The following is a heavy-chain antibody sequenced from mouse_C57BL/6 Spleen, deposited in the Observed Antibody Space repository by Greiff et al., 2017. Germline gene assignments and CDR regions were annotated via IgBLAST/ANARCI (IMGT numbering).Heavy chain of an antibody. J-gene: IGHJ4*01. Sequence: QVQLKESGPELVKPGASVKISCTASGYAFSSSWMNWVQQRPGKGLEWIGRIYSGDGDTNYTGKFKGKATLTADKSSSTAYMELSSLTAEDSAVYFGARDRPGIVTRFYAMDYWGQGTSVTVSS. CDR3: ARDRPGIVTRFYAMDY. V-gene: IGHV1-82*01. CDR1: GYAFSSSW. CDR2: IYSGDGDT. D-gene: IGHD2-5*01.